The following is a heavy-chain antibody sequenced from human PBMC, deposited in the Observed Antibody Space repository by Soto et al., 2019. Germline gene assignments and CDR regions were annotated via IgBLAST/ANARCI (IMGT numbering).Heavy chain of an antibody. D-gene: IGHD1-1*01. V-gene: IGHV1-69*02. CDR3: ASGMATTHFDY. J-gene: IGHJ4*02. CDR1: GGTFSSYT. CDR2: IIPILGIA. Sequence: QVQLVQSGAEVKKPGSSVKVSCKASGGTFSSYTISWVRQAPGQGLEWMGRIIPILGIANYAQKFQGRVTITADKSTSTAYMELSSLRSEDTAGYYCASGMATTHFDYWGQGTLVTVSS.